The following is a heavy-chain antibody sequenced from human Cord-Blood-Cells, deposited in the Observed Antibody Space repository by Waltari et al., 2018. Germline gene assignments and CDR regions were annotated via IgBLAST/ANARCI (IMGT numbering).Heavy chain of an antibody. CDR2: ISSSSYI. D-gene: IGHD7-27*01. V-gene: IGHV3-21*01. CDR1: GFTFSRYS. Sequence: EVQLVESGGGLVKPGGSLRLSCAASGFTFSRYSMNWVRQAPGKGLEWVSSISSSSYIYYADSVKGRFTISRDNAKNSLYLQMNSLRAEDTAVYYCARDPSGEGYFDYWGQGTLVTVSS. J-gene: IGHJ4*02. CDR3: ARDPSGEGYFDY.